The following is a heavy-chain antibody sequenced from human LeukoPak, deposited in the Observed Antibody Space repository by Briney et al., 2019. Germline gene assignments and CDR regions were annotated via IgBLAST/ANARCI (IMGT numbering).Heavy chain of an antibody. Sequence: ASVEVSCKVSGYTLTELSMHWVRQAPGKGLEWMGGFDPEDGETIYAQKFQGRVTMTEDTSTDTAYMELSSLRSEDTAVYYCATAPKFALVVMKLPFDYWGQGTLVTVSS. J-gene: IGHJ4*02. CDR3: ATAPKFALVVMKLPFDY. CDR2: FDPEDGET. V-gene: IGHV1-24*01. D-gene: IGHD3-22*01. CDR1: GYTLTELS.